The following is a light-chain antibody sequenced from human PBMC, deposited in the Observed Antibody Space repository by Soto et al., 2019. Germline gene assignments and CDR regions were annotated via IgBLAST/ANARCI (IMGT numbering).Light chain of an antibody. Sequence: QAVVTQEPSLSVSPGGTVTLTCASSTGAVTSGNFPYWFQQKPGQAPRTLIYETSNKHSWTPARFSGSLLGGKAALTLSGAQPEDEAEYYCLLSFSGPRVFGGGTQVTVL. V-gene: IGLV7-46*01. CDR2: ETS. CDR3: LLSFSGPRV. J-gene: IGLJ3*02. CDR1: TGAVTSGNF.